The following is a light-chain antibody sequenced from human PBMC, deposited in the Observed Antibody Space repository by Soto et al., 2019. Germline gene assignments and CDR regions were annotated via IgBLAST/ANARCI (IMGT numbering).Light chain of an antibody. V-gene: IGKV1-5*03. Sequence: DIQMTQSPSTLSASVGDRVTITCRASQSISSWLAWYQQKPGKAPNLLIYKASSLECGVPSRFSGSGSGTEFTLTISSLQPDDFATYYCQPYNSYPLTFGGGTKVEIK. CDR2: KAS. J-gene: IGKJ4*01. CDR1: QSISSW. CDR3: QPYNSYPLT.